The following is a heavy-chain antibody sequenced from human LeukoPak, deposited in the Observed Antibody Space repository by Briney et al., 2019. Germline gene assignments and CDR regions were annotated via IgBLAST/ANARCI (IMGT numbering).Heavy chain of an antibody. CDR2: IYSGGST. CDR3: ARVRGVHHFDY. Sequence: GGSLRLSCAASGFTVSSNYMSWVRQAPGKGLQWVSVIYSGGSTYYADSVQGRFTISRDNSKNTLYLQMNSLRAEDTAVYYCARVRGVHHFDYWGQGTLVTVSS. V-gene: IGHV3-53*01. J-gene: IGHJ4*02. CDR1: GFTVSSNY. D-gene: IGHD3-10*01.